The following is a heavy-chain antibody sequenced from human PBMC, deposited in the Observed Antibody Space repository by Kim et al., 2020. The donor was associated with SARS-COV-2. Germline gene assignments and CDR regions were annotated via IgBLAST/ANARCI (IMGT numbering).Heavy chain of an antibody. CDR3: ASGPYDSSGYVSGY. Sequence: VDSVKGRFTISRDNAKNSLYLQMNSLRAEDTAVYYCASGPYDSSGYVSGYWGQGTLVTVSS. D-gene: IGHD3-22*01. J-gene: IGHJ4*02. V-gene: IGHV3-7*01.